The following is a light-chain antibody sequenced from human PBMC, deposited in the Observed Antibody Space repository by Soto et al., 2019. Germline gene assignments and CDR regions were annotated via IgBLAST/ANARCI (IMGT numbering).Light chain of an antibody. CDR3: GSWDSSLSAVV. Sequence: QSVLTQPPSVSAAPGQKVTISCSGSSSNIGNNYVSWYQQLPGTAPKRLIYDNNQRPLGIPDRFSGSTSGTSATLGITGLQTGEEADYYCGSWDSSLSAVVFGGGTKLTVL. CDR1: SSNIGNNY. CDR2: DNN. J-gene: IGLJ2*01. V-gene: IGLV1-51*01.